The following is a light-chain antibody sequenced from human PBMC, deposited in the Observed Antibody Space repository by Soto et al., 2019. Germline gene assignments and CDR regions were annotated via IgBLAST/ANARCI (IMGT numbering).Light chain of an antibody. CDR3: QQYDNLPIT. Sequence: DIQMTQYPSSLSAFVGDRFTITCQASQDISNYLNWYQQKPGKAPKRLIYDASNLETGVPSRCSGSGSGTDFTFTISSLQPEDIATYYCQQYDNLPITFGQGTRLEIK. V-gene: IGKV1-33*01. CDR2: DAS. J-gene: IGKJ5*01. CDR1: QDISNY.